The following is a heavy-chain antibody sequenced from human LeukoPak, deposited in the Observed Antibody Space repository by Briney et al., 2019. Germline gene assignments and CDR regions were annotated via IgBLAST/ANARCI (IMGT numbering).Heavy chain of an antibody. Sequence: SVKVSCKASGGTFSSHAIAWVRQAPVQGPEWMGGIIPISGTANYAQKFQGRVTITTDESTSTAYMELSSLTSDDTAVYYCARGLQYQLLKALGYYYMDVWGEGTTVTVSS. CDR2: IIPISGTA. D-gene: IGHD2-2*01. V-gene: IGHV1-69*05. CDR3: ARGLQYQLLKALGYYYMDV. J-gene: IGHJ6*03. CDR1: GGTFSSHA.